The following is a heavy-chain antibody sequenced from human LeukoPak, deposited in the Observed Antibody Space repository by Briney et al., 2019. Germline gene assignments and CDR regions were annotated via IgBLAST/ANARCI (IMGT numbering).Heavy chain of an antibody. CDR1: GFTFSSYW. D-gene: IGHD3-10*01. Sequence: GGSLRLSCAASGFTFSSYWMSWVRQAPGKGLEWVANIKQDGSEKYYVDSVKGRFTISRDNAKNSLYLQMNSLRAEDTAVYYCARAGRFGVFLDYYGMDVWGKGTTVTVSP. J-gene: IGHJ6*04. CDR2: IKQDGSEK. CDR3: ARAGRFGVFLDYYGMDV. V-gene: IGHV3-7*03.